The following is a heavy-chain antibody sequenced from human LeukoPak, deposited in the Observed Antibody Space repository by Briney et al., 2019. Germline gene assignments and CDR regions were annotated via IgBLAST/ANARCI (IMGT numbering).Heavy chain of an antibody. CDR2: IIPIFGTA. D-gene: IGHD1-26*01. J-gene: IGHJ4*02. CDR1: GYTFTSYG. V-gene: IGHV1-69*13. Sequence: RASVKVSCTASGYTFTSYGISWVRQAPGQGLEWMGGIIPIFGTANYAQKFQGRVTITADESTSTAYMELSSLRSEDTAVYYCARAQRETLWGQGTLVTVSS. CDR3: ARAQRETL.